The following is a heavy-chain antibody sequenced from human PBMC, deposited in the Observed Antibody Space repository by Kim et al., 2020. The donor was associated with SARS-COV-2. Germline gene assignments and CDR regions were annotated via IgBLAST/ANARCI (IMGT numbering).Heavy chain of an antibody. Sequence: ASVKVSCKASGYTFTSYDINWVRQATGQGLEWMGWMNPNSGNTGYAQKFQGRVTMTRNTSISTAYMELSSLRSEDTAVYYCARGIAAAGSGRKKYYYYYYYMDVWGKGTTVTVSS. CDR3: ARGIAAAGSGRKKYYYYYYYMDV. J-gene: IGHJ6*03. V-gene: IGHV1-8*01. CDR1: GYTFTSYD. CDR2: MNPNSGNT. D-gene: IGHD6-13*01.